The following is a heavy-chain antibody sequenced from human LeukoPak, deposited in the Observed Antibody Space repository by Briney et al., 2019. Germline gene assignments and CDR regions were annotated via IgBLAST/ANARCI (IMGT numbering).Heavy chain of an antibody. J-gene: IGHJ1*01. CDR3: ATRFDYYGSGSYPEYFQH. Sequence: GGSLRLSCAASGFTFSDYYMGWIRQAPGEGLEWVSYISSSGSTIYYADSVKGRFTISRDNAKNSLYLQMNSLRAEDTAVYYCATRFDYYGSGSYPEYFQHWGQGTLVTVSS. D-gene: IGHD3-10*01. CDR2: ISSSGSTI. CDR1: GFTFSDYY. V-gene: IGHV3-11*01.